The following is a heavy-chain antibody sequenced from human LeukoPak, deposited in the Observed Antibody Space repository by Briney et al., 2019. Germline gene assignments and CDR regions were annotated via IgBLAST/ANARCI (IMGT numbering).Heavy chain of an antibody. D-gene: IGHD3-22*01. Sequence: SETLSLTCTVSGDSFSSNNYWTWVRQPPGRGLEWIGEIYRSGATNYNPSLRSRVTVSLDKSKNQFSLRLNSVTAADTAIYYCARNAGYSDLNFWGQGVLVTVSS. J-gene: IGHJ4*02. CDR3: ARNAGYSDLNF. V-gene: IGHV4-4*02. CDR2: IYRSGAT. CDR1: GDSFSSNNY.